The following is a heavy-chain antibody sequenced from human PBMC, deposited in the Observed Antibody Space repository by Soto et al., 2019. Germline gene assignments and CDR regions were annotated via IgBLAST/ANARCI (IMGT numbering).Heavy chain of an antibody. Sequence: QEQLVQSGAEVKQPGASVRVSCKASGNTHTIYFIHWLRQARGQGLEWMGWINSVSGGTNYAHKFKGLVTMTRDTSTTTAFMELSGLRSGDTAVYFCARGGIYYAHWGQGALVTVSS. J-gene: IGHJ4*02. CDR2: INSVSGGT. D-gene: IGHD3-10*01. CDR3: ARGGIYYAH. V-gene: IGHV1-2*02. CDR1: GNTHTIYF.